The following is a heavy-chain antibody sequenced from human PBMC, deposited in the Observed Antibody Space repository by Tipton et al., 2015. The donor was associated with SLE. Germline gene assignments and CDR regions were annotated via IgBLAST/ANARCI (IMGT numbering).Heavy chain of an antibody. CDR1: GGSISSYY. Sequence: TLSLTCTVSGGSISSYYWSWIRQPPGKGLEWIGYIYYSGRTNYNPSLKSRVTISVDTSKNQFSLKLSSVTAADTAVYYCARTIFDSWTGYHYYYFDFWGQGTRVTVSS. D-gene: IGHD3/OR15-3a*01. CDR2: IYYSGRT. V-gene: IGHV4-59*01. J-gene: IGHJ4*02. CDR3: ARTIFDSWTGYHYYYFDF.